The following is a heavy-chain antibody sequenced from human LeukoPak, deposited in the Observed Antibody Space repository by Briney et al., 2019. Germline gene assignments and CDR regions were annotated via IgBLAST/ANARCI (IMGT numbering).Heavy chain of an antibody. D-gene: IGHD6-13*01. CDR3: ARVGLSIAAAGTDYYYGMDV. V-gene: IGHV3-30-3*01. CDR1: GFTFSSYA. J-gene: IGHJ6*02. CDR2: ISYDGSNK. Sequence: PGRSLRLSCAASGFTFSSYAMHRVRQAPGKGLEWVAVISYDGSNKYYADSAKGRFTISRDNSKNTLYLQMNSLRAEDTAVYYCARVGLSIAAAGTDYYYGMDVWGQGTTVTVSS.